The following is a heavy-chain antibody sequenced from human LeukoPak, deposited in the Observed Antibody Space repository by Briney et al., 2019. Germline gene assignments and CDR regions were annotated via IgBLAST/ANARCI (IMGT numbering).Heavy chain of an antibody. J-gene: IGHJ5*02. Sequence: PSETLSLTCTVSGYSISSGYYWGWIRQPPGKGLEWIGSIYHSGSTYYNPSLKSRVTISVDTSKNQFSLKLSSVTAADTAVYYCAVAVAGISWFDPWGQGTLVTVSS. CDR1: GYSISSGYY. CDR3: AVAVAGISWFDP. D-gene: IGHD6-19*01. CDR2: IYHSGST. V-gene: IGHV4-38-2*02.